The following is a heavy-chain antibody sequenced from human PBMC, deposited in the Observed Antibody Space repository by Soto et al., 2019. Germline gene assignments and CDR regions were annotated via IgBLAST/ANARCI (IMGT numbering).Heavy chain of an antibody. J-gene: IGHJ3*02. D-gene: IGHD1-1*01. V-gene: IGHV3-48*01. CDR3: ASSHNGVGDAFDI. CDR2: ISSSSSTI. CDR1: GFTFSSYS. Sequence: EVHLVESGGGLVQPGGSLRLSCAASGFTFSSYSMNWVRQAPGKGLEWVSYISSSSSTIYYADSVKGRFTISRDNAKNSLYLQMNSLRAEDTAVYYCASSHNGVGDAFDIWGQGTMVTVSS.